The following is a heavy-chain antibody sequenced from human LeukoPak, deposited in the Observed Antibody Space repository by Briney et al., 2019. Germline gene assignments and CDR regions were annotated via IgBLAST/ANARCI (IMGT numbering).Heavy chain of an antibody. CDR3: ARSGIPRYYDFWSGYYPNWFDP. Sequence: GGSLRLSCAASGFIFSNFVMSWVRQAPGKGLEWVSGISKRGGSTYYADSVKGRFTISRDNSKNTLYLQMNSLRAEDTAVYYCARSGIPRYYDFWSGYYPNWFDPWGQGTLVTVSS. D-gene: IGHD3-3*01. J-gene: IGHJ5*02. V-gene: IGHV3-23*01. CDR1: GFIFSNFV. CDR2: ISKRGGST.